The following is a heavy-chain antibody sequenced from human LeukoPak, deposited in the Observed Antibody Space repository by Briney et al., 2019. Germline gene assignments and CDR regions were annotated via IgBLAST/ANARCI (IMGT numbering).Heavy chain of an antibody. CDR2: IGTADDT. Sequence: GGSLRLSCAASGFTFSTSDMHWVRQATGKGLEWVSAIGTADDTYYADSVKGRFTISRENAKNSLYLQMDSLRAGDTAVYYCAGETPDYGDYSPGWDLDLWGRGTLVTVSS. D-gene: IGHD4-17*01. CDR3: AGETPDYGDYSPGWDLDL. J-gene: IGHJ2*01. V-gene: IGHV3-13*01. CDR1: GFTFSTSD.